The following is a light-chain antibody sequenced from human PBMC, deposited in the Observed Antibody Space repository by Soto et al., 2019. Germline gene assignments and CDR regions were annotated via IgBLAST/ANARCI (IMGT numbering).Light chain of an antibody. CDR2: AAS. V-gene: IGKV1-39*01. CDR3: QQSYRNPIT. CDR1: QSITTY. Sequence: DIQMTQSPSSLSSSVGDIFTITCRASQSITTYLNWYRQKPGKAPKLLIYAASSLQSGVPSRFSGSGSETEFTLSTSSLQPEDFATYFCQQSYRNPITFGQGTRLEI. J-gene: IGKJ5*01.